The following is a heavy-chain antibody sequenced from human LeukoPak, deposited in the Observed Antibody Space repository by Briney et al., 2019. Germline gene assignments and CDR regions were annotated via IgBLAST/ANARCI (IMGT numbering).Heavy chain of an antibody. Sequence: PAETLSLTCTVSGGSISSYYWSWIRQPPGKGLEWIGYFYHSGSTNYNPSLKSRVIISVDTSKNQFSLKLSSVTAADTAVYYCARLTYYYDSSGYPPAFDIWGQGTMVTVSS. CDR3: ARLTYYYDSSGYPPAFDI. CDR2: FYHSGST. CDR1: GGSISSYY. V-gene: IGHV4-59*08. J-gene: IGHJ3*02. D-gene: IGHD3-22*01.